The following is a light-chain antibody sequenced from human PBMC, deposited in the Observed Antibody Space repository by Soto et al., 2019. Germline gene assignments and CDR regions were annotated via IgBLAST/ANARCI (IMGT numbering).Light chain of an antibody. CDR3: SSYAGSNIYV. V-gene: IGLV2-11*01. J-gene: IGLJ1*01. CDR2: GVT. CDR1: SSDVGAYNY. Sequence: QSVLTQPRSVSGSPGQSVTISCTGTSSDVGAYNYVSWYQQHPGKAPKLLIYGVTQRPSGVPDRFSGSKSGNTASLTVSGLQDEDEGYYYCSSYAGSNIYVFGTGTKLTVL.